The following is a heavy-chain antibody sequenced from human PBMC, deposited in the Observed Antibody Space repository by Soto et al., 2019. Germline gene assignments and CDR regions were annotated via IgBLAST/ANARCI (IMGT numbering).Heavy chain of an antibody. D-gene: IGHD3-22*01. V-gene: IGHV3-48*02. Sequence: PGGSLRLSCAASGFTFSSYSMNWVRQAPGKGLEWVSYISSSSSTIYYADSVKGRFTISRDNAKNSLYLQMNSLRDEDTAVYYCARDSAVVWYNWFDPWGQGTLVTVSS. CDR1: GFTFSSYS. CDR3: ARDSAVVWYNWFDP. J-gene: IGHJ5*02. CDR2: ISSSSSTI.